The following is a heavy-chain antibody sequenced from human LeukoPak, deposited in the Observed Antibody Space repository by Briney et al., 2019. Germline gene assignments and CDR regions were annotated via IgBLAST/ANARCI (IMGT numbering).Heavy chain of an antibody. J-gene: IGHJ4*02. CDR1: GFTVSSNY. D-gene: IGHD6-13*01. Sequence: GGSLRLSCAASGFTVSSNYMSWVRQAPGKGLEWVSVIYSGGRTYYADSVKGRFTISRDNSKNTLYLQMNSLRAEDTAVYYCSTSPSFGSSWYQFNYWGQGTLVTVSS. V-gene: IGHV3-66*01. CDR2: IYSGGRT. CDR3: STSPSFGSSWYQFNY.